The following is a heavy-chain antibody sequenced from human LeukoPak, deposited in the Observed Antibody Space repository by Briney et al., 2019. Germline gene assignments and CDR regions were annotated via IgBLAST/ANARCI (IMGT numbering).Heavy chain of an antibody. J-gene: IGHJ5*02. V-gene: IGHV3-30*04. CDR1: GFTFSSYA. Sequence: PGGSLRLSCAASGFTFSSYAMHWVRQAPGKGLEWVAVISYDGSNKYYADSVKGRFTISRDNSKNTLYLQMNSLRAEDTAVYYCAREYSSTFSTLNWFDPWGQGTLVTVSS. CDR2: ISYDGSNK. CDR3: AREYSSTFSTLNWFDP. D-gene: IGHD6-6*01.